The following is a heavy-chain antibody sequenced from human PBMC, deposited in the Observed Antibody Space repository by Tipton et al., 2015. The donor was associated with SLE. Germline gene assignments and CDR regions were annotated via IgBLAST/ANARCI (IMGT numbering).Heavy chain of an antibody. Sequence: TLSLTCSVSSASVTRTSHYWGWIRQSPGKGLEWIATVSYSGSTFSNPSLRGRVATSSDTSGNQFSLTLRSVTAADTAVYYCAVLRKGISFLLWGQGSLVTVSS. V-gene: IGHV4-39*07. CDR2: VSYSGST. CDR1: SASVTRTSHY. CDR3: AVLRKGISFLL. J-gene: IGHJ4*02.